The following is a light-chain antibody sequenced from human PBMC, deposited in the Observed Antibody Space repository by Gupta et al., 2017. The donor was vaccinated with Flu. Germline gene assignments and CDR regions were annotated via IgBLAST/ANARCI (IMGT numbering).Light chain of an antibody. J-gene: IGLJ3*02. CDR1: ISDVGSYNL. Sequence: SALPQPASVPGSPRPSITISGTGTISDVGSYNLVSWYQQYPGKAPKFIIYEATKRPSGVSNRFSGSKSGNTASLTISGLQAEDEADYYCCSYAGSSTLVFGGGTKLTVL. V-gene: IGLV2-23*01. CDR2: EAT. CDR3: CSYAGSSTLV.